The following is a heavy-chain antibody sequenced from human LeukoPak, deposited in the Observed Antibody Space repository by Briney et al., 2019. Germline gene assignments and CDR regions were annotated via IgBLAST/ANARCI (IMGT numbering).Heavy chain of an antibody. V-gene: IGHV4-61*02. CDR1: GGSISSGSYY. D-gene: IGHD6-6*01. CDR3: ARDRDSSSSD. Sequence: SQTLSLTCTVSGGSISSGSYYWSWIRQPAGKGLEWIGRIYTSGSTNYNPSLKSRVTISVDTSNNQFSLKLSSVAAADTAVYYCARDRDSSSSDWGQGTLVTVSS. J-gene: IGHJ4*02. CDR2: IYTSGST.